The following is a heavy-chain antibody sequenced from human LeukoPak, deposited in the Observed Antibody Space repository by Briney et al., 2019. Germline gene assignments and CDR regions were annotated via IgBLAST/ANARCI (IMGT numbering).Heavy chain of an antibody. Sequence: GGSLRLSCAASGFTFSNYAMSWVRQAPGKGLEWVSGISAGGGSTYYADSVKGRFTISRDNSRNTLYLQMNSLRAEDTAVYYCAKDAAGPEYWGQGTLVTVSS. CDR2: ISAGGGST. D-gene: IGHD6-13*01. CDR1: GFTFSNYA. CDR3: AKDAAGPEY. J-gene: IGHJ4*02. V-gene: IGHV3-23*01.